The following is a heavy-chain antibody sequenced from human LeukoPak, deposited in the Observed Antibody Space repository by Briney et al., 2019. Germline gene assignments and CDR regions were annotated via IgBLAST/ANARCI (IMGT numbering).Heavy chain of an antibody. V-gene: IGHV3-48*03. CDR1: GFTFSSYE. CDR3: ARGTHYYDSSGYYPGAFDI. J-gene: IGHJ3*02. Sequence: GGSLRLSCAASGFTFSSYEMNWVRQAPGKGLEWVSYISSSGSTIYYADSVKGRFTISRDNAKNSLYLQMDSLRAEDTAVYYCARGTHYYDSSGYYPGAFDIWGQGTMVTVSS. D-gene: IGHD3-22*01. CDR2: ISSSGSTI.